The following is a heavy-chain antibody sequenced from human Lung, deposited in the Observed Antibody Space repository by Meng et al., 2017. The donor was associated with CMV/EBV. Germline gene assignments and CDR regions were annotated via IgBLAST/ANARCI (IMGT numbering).Heavy chain of an antibody. CDR1: GFTFSSYT. Sequence: SCAASGFTFSSYTLNWVRQRPGEGLEWVSSISSSGSYIYYAASVKGRFTISRVNAENSLYLQMSGLRAEDTAVYFCARDYGSRGMDVWVQGTTVTVSS. J-gene: IGHJ6*02. V-gene: IGHV3-21*06. D-gene: IGHD3-10*01. CDR3: ARDYGSRGMDV. CDR2: ISSSGSYI.